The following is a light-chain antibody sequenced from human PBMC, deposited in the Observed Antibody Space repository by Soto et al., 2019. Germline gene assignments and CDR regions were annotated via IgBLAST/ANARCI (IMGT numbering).Light chain of an antibody. CDR2: GAS. V-gene: IGKV3-15*01. CDR3: QHYNNWPPWT. J-gene: IGKJ1*01. Sequence: EIVMTQSPATLSVSPGERATLSCRASKSVSSNLAWYQQKPGQAPRLLIYGASTRATGVPARFSGSGSGTEFTLTISSLQSEDFAVYYCQHYNNWPPWTFGQGTKVEI. CDR1: KSVSSN.